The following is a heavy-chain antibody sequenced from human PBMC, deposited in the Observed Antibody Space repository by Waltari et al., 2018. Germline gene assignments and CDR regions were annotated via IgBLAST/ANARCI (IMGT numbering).Heavy chain of an antibody. Sequence: QLQLQESGPGLVKPSETLSLTCTVSGGSISSSSYYWRWIRQPPGKGLEWIGSSYYSGSTYYNPSLKSRVTISVDTSKNQFSLKLSSVTAADTAVYYCARDNRFGAVDNWFDPWGQGTLVTVSS. CDR3: ARDNRFGAVDNWFDP. D-gene: IGHD3-16*01. V-gene: IGHV4-39*07. CDR2: SYYSGST. CDR1: GGSISSSSYY. J-gene: IGHJ5*02.